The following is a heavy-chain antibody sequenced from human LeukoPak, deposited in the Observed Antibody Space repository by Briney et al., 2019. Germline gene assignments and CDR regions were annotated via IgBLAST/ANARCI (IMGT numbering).Heavy chain of an antibody. CDR3: ARFCNGPGWLSGYYCAIDV. Sequence: PSGTLFLTCAVSGGSIKSNNWWSWVRQPPGKGLEWIGEVYHSGSTHYNPSLESRVTVSVDKSKNRFSLDLSSVTAADTAVYYCARFCNGPGWLSGYYCAIDVWGQGTTVTVSS. J-gene: IGHJ6*02. CDR1: GGSIKSNNW. D-gene: IGHD3-3*01. CDR2: VYHSGST. V-gene: IGHV4-4*02.